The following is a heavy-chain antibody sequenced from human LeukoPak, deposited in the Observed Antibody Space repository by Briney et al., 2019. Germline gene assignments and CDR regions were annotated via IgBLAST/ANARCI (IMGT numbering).Heavy chain of an antibody. J-gene: IGHJ4*02. CDR3: ARLRGGWSSGWYAFVGATPYFDY. D-gene: IGHD6-19*01. Sequence: SETLSLTCAVYGGFFSGYYWSWMRRPPGKGLEWIGEINYSGSNKYNTSLKSRVSISVDTSKNQFSLKLSSVTAADTAVYYCARLRGGWSSGWYAFVGATPYFDYWGQGTLVTVSS. V-gene: IGHV4-34*01. CDR2: INYSGSN. CDR1: GGFFSGYY.